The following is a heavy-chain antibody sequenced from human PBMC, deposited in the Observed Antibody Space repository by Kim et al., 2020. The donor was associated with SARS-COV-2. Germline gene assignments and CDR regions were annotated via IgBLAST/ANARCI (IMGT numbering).Heavy chain of an antibody. D-gene: IGHD3-22*01. CDR1: GYTFTSYD. Sequence: ASVKVSCKASGYTFTSYDINWVRQATGQGLEWMGWMNPNSGNTGYAQKFQGRVTMTRNTSISTAYMELSSLRSEDTAVYYCARGGWSMIVVVITPYYYYGMDVWGQGTTVTVSS. V-gene: IGHV1-8*01. CDR2: MNPNSGNT. J-gene: IGHJ6*02. CDR3: ARGGWSMIVVVITPYYYYGMDV.